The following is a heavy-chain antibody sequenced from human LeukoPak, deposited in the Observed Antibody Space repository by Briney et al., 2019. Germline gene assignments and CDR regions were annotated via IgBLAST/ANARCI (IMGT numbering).Heavy chain of an antibody. CDR1: GFSFSNYD. J-gene: IGHJ4*02. Sequence: SGGSLRLSCAASGFSFSNYDMHWVRQAPGKGLEWVSVIYSGGNTYYADSVKGRFTISRDNSKNTVYLQMNSLRVEDTAVYYCARVRVSSWSDYWGQGTLVTVSS. V-gene: IGHV3-53*01. D-gene: IGHD6-13*01. CDR3: ARVRVSSWSDY. CDR2: IYSGGNT.